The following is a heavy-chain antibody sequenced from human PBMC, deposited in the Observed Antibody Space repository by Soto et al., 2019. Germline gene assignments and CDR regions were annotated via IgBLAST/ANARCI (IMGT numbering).Heavy chain of an antibody. D-gene: IGHD3-9*01. CDR2: LYTGTDT. Sequence: GGSLRLSCAASGFTVSSTYLTWVRQAPGKGLEWVAILYTGTDTVYADSVKGRFTISRDNAKNSLYLQMNSLRAEDTAVYYCARDLKGSLRYFDQWGQGTLVTVSS. J-gene: IGHJ4*02. CDR1: GFTVSSTY. V-gene: IGHV3-53*01. CDR3: ARDLKGSLRYFDQ.